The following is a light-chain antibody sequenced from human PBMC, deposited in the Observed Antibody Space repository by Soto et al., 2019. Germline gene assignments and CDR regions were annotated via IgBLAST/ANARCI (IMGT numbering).Light chain of an antibody. CDR2: DAS. CDR1: LAISHY. CDR3: HQAYSSTRT. V-gene: IGKV1-39*01. Sequence: DIQMTQSPSSLYSSVGDRVTITWGASLAISHYVNWYQQKPGKAPKPLISDASNLQTGVPSRFSVTASGSDFTFTISRLQHEDFASYYCHQAYSSTRTFGQGTKVDI. J-gene: IGKJ1*01.